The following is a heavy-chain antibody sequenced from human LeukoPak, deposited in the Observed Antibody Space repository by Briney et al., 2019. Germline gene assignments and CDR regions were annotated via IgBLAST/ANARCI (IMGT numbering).Heavy chain of an antibody. J-gene: IGHJ4*02. D-gene: IGHD3-22*01. CDR3: VRAPYYDSSGYCDY. Sequence: PGRSLRLSCAASGFTFSTYAIHWVRQGPGKGLEWVAVISYDGSNKYYADSVKGRFTISRDNAKNSLYLQMNSLRAEDTAVYYCVRAPYYDSSGYCDYWGQGTQVTVSS. V-gene: IGHV3-30-3*01. CDR1: GFTFSTYA. CDR2: ISYDGSNK.